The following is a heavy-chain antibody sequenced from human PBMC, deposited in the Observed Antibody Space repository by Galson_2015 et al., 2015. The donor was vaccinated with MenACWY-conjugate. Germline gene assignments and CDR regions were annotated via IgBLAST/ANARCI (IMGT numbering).Heavy chain of an antibody. Sequence: SLRLSCAASGFIFTTYLMHWVRQAPGKGLVWVSRINPGGSSTTYADSVKDRFTISRDNAKNTLYLQMNSLRPEDTAVFYCAKTRGASFYFDSWGQGTLVTVSS. CDR1: GFIFTTYL. D-gene: IGHD1-26*01. CDR2: INPGGSST. CDR3: AKTRGASFYFDS. V-gene: IGHV3-74*01. J-gene: IGHJ4*02.